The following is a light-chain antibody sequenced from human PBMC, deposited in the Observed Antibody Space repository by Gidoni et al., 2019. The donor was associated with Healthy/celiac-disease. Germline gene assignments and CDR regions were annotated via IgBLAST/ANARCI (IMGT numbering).Light chain of an antibody. V-gene: IGKV3-15*01. CDR2: GAS. CDR1: QSVSSN. CDR3: QQYNNWLYS. Sequence: ELVMTQSPPTLSVSPGERATLSCRASQSVSSNLAWYQQKPGQAPRLLIYGASTRATGIPARFSGSGSGTEFTLTISSLQSEDFAVYYCQQYNNWLYSFGQGTKLQIK. J-gene: IGKJ2*03.